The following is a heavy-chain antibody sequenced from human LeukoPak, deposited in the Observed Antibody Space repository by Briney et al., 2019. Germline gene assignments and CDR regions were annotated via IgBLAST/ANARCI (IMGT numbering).Heavy chain of an antibody. V-gene: IGHV4-59*01. Sequence: SETLSLTCTVSGASISSYYWSWIRQPPGKGLEWIGYIYYSGSTYYNPSLKSRVTISVDTSKNQFSLKLSSVTAADTAVYYCASGLGGNTLYPWGQGTLVTVSS. J-gene: IGHJ5*02. D-gene: IGHD2/OR15-2a*01. CDR3: ASGLGGNTLYP. CDR2: IYYSGST. CDR1: GASISSYY.